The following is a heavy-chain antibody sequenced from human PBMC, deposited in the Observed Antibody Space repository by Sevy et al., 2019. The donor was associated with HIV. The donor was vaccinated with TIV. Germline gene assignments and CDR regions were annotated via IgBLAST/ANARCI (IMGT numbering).Heavy chain of an antibody. CDR3: ARGDGDLEWLFEYPGDPRRFDY. Sequence: GGSLRLSCAASGFTFSSYSMNWVRQAPGKGLEWVSSISSSSYIYYADSVKGRFTISRDNAKNSLYLQMNSLRAEDTAVYYCARGDGDLEWLFEYPGDPRRFDYWGQGTLVTVSS. CDR2: ISSSSYI. D-gene: IGHD3-3*01. V-gene: IGHV3-21*01. J-gene: IGHJ4*02. CDR1: GFTFSSYS.